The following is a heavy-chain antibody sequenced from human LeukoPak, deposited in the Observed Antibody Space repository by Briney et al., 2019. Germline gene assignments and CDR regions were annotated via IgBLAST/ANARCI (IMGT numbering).Heavy chain of an antibody. Sequence: ASVKVSCKASGYTFTGYYMHWVRQAPGQGLEWMGWINPNSGSTNYAQKFQGRVTMTRDTSISTAYMELSRLRSDDTAVYYCARASIAVAGRGNDYWGQGTLVTVSS. V-gene: IGHV1-2*02. D-gene: IGHD6-19*01. J-gene: IGHJ4*02. CDR2: INPNSGST. CDR3: ARASIAVAGRGNDY. CDR1: GYTFTGYY.